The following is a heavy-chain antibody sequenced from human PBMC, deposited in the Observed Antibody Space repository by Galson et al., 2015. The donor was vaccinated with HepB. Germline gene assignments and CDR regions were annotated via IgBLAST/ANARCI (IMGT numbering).Heavy chain of an antibody. CDR3: AKSLGSYYDSSGYYYNDMDV. CDR1: GFTFSSYG. Sequence: SLRLSCAASGFTFSSYGMHWVRQAPGKGLEWVAVISYDGSNKYYADSVKGRFTISRDNSKNTLYLQMNSLRAEDTAVYYCAKSLGSYYDSSGYYYNDMDVWGQGTTVTVSS. J-gene: IGHJ6*02. D-gene: IGHD3-22*01. CDR2: ISYDGSNK. V-gene: IGHV3-30*18.